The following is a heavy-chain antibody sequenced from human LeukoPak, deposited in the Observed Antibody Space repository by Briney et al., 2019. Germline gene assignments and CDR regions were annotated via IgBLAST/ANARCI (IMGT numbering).Heavy chain of an antibody. Sequence: GGSLRVSCAASGFTFSSYAMHWVRQAPGKGLEWVAVISYDGSNKYYADSVKGRFTISRDNSKNTLYLQMNSLRAEDTAVYYCARCDYFDYWGQGTLVTVSS. CDR3: ARCDYFDY. V-gene: IGHV3-30-3*01. J-gene: IGHJ4*02. CDR1: GFTFSSYA. CDR2: ISYDGSNK.